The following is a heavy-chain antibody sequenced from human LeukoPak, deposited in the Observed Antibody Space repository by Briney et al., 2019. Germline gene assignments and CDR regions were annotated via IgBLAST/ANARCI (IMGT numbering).Heavy chain of an antibody. Sequence: SETLSLTCTVSGYSISSGYYWGWIRQPPGKGLEWIGSIYHSGTTYYNPSLKSRVTISVDTSKNQFSLKLSSVTAADTAVYYCARGLSLYAFDIWGQGTMVTVSS. CDR3: ARGLSLYAFDI. CDR1: GYSISSGYY. J-gene: IGHJ3*02. V-gene: IGHV4-38-2*02. D-gene: IGHD3-16*01. CDR2: IYHSGTT.